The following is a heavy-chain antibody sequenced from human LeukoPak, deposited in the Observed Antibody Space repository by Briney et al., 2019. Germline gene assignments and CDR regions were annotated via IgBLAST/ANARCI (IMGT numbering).Heavy chain of an antibody. V-gene: IGHV3-23*01. Sequence: PGGSLRLSCAASGFTLRNYAMSWVRQAPGKGLEWVSSIGAGDKYTYYADSVKGRFTISRDNSKNTLYLQMNSLRAGDTAIYYCATESFAFDIWGQGTMVTVSS. CDR3: ATESFAFDI. CDR1: GFTLRNYA. J-gene: IGHJ3*02. CDR2: IGAGDKYT.